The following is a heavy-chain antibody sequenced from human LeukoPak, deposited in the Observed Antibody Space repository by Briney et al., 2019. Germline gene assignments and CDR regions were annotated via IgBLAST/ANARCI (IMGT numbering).Heavy chain of an antibody. CDR2: IIPILGIA. Sequence: ASVKVSCTASGGTFSSYAISWVRQAPGQGLEWMGRIIPILGIANYAQKFQGRVTITADKSTSTAYMELSSLRSEDTAVYYCARGTGQQLGYLGFDPWGQGTLVTVSS. CDR1: GGTFSSYA. D-gene: IGHD6-13*01. V-gene: IGHV1-69*04. CDR3: ARGTGQQLGYLGFDP. J-gene: IGHJ5*02.